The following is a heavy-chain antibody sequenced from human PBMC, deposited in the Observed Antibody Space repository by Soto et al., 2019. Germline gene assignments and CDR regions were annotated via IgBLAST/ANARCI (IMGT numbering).Heavy chain of an antibody. J-gene: IGHJ6*02. CDR1: GFTFSSYG. V-gene: IGHV3-30*18. CDR3: AKDVSDWLLYRYYYYGMDV. D-gene: IGHD3-9*01. CDR2: ISYDGSNK. Sequence: GGSLRLSCAASGFTFSSYGMHWVRQAPGKGLEWVAVISYDGSNKYYADSVKGRFTISRDNSKNTLYLQMNSLRAEDTAVYYCAKDVSDWLLYRYYYYGMDVWGQGTTVTVSS.